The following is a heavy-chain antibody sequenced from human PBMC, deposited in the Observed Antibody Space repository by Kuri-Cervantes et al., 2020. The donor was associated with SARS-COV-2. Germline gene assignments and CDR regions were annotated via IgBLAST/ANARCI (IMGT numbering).Heavy chain of an antibody. CDR2: INPNSGGT. CDR1: GYTFTGYY. Sequence: ASVKVSCKASGYTFTGYYMHWVRQAPGQGLEWMGWINPNSGGTNYAQKFQGRVTMTRDTSISTAYMELSSVTAADTAVYYCARVRVIQDTAMADTFDYWGQGTLVTVSS. V-gene: IGHV1-2*02. J-gene: IGHJ4*02. D-gene: IGHD5-18*01. CDR3: ARVRVIQDTAMADTFDY.